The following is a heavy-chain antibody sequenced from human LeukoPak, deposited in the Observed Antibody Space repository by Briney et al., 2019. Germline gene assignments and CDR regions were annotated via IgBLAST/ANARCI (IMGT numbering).Heavy chain of an antibody. J-gene: IGHJ4*02. V-gene: IGHV4-61*08. D-gene: IGHD3-3*01. CDR2: IYYSGST. CDR3: ASYDFWSGYFDY. CDR1: GGSTSSGGYY. Sequence: SETLSLTCTVSGGSTSSGGYYWSWIRQHPGKGLEWIGYIYYSGSTNYNPSLKSRVTISVDTSKNQFSLKLSSVTAADTAVYYCASYDFWSGYFDYWGQGTLVTVSS.